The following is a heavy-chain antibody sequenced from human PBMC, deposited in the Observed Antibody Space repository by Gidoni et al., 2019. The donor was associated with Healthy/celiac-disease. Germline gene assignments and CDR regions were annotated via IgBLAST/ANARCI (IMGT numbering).Heavy chain of an antibody. D-gene: IGHD1-26*01. CDR3: ARPGVGANEFDY. J-gene: IGHJ4*02. Sequence: QLQLQESGPGLVKPSEPLSLTCTVSGGSISSSSYYWGWIRQPPGKGLEWIGSIYYSGSTYYNPSLKSRGTISVDTSKNQFSLKLSSVTAADTAVYYCARPGVGANEFDYWGQGTLVTVSS. V-gene: IGHV4-39*01. CDR2: IYYSGST. CDR1: GGSISSSSYY.